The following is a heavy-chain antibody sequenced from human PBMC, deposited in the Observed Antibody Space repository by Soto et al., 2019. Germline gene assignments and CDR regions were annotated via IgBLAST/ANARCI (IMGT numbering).Heavy chain of an antibody. V-gene: IGHV3-30-3*01. CDR3: ARDRWELLPFYYYYGMDV. CDR1: GFTFSSYA. J-gene: IGHJ6*02. Sequence: GGSLRLSCAASGFTFSSYAMHWVRQAPGKGLEWVAVISYDGSNKYYADSVKGRFTISRDNSKNTLYLQMNSLRAEDTAVYYCARDRWELLPFYYYYGMDVWGQGTTVTVSS. CDR2: ISYDGSNK. D-gene: IGHD1-26*01.